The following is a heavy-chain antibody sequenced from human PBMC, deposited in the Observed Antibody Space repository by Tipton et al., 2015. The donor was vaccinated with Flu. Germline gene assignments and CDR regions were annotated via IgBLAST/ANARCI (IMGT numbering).Heavy chain of an antibody. CDR2: ISSNGDNT. D-gene: IGHD3-22*01. CDR3: ARGDGSGSLLDP. Sequence: GSLRLSCAASGFTFSSYAMHWVRQAPGMGLEFVSAISSNGDNTYYANSVKGRFTISRDNSKNTLYLQMGSLRTEDMAVYYCARGDGSGSLLDPWGQGTLVTVSS. CDR1: GFTFSSYA. J-gene: IGHJ5*02. V-gene: IGHV3-64*01.